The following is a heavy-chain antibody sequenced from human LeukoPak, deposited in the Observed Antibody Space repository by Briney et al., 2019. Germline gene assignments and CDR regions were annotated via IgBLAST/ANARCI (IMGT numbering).Heavy chain of an antibody. CDR2: ISGSGSST. Sequence: PGGSLRLSCAASGFTFSSYAMSWVRQAPGKGLEWVSSISGSGSSTYYAHSVKGRFTISRDSSKNTLYLHMNSLRAEDTAVYYCAKKACNFGNPGSCYSWFDYWGQGTLVTVSS. CDR1: GFTFSSYA. V-gene: IGHV3-23*01. D-gene: IGHD2-15*01. CDR3: AKKACNFGNPGSCYSWFDY. J-gene: IGHJ4*02.